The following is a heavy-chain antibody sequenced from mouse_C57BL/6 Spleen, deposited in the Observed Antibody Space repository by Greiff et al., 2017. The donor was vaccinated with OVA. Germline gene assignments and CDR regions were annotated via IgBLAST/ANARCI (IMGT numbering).Heavy chain of an antibody. CDR3: ARGGSSYEGGAMDY. Sequence: EVQLQQSVAELVRPGASVKLSCTASGFNIKNTYMHWVKQRPEQGLEWIGRIDPANGNTKYAPKFQGKATLTADTSSNTAYLQLSSLRSEDTAIYSGARGGSSYEGGAMDYWGQGTSVTVSS. D-gene: IGHD1-1*01. CDR1: GFNIKNTY. V-gene: IGHV14-3*01. CDR2: IDPANGNT. J-gene: IGHJ4*01.